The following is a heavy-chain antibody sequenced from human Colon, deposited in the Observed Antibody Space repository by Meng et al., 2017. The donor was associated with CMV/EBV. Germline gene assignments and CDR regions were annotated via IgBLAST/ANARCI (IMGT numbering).Heavy chain of an antibody. V-gene: IGHV4-38-2*02. J-gene: IGHJ5*02. CDR2: VYHSGST. Sequence: SETLSLTCTVSGYSITSGYYWGWIRQFPGKGLEWTGNVYHSGSTYYNPSLESRVTISVDTSKNQFSLNLSSVTAADTAVYYCARDHCSGGNCHWFDPWGQGTLVTVSS. D-gene: IGHD2-15*01. CDR3: ARDHCSGGNCHWFDP. CDR1: GYSITSGYY.